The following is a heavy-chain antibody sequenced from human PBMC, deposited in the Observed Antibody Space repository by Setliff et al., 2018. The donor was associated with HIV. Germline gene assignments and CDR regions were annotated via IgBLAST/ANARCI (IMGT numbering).Heavy chain of an antibody. V-gene: IGHV3-30*07. Sequence: GGSLRLSCVASGFTFSTFAMHWVRQAPGKGLEWVSVISYDATRISYADSVMGRFSISRDNSRNTLYLQMNSLRVEDTAIYYCTKGVQRLRPYYFDSWGQGTLVTVSS. D-gene: IGHD4-17*01. CDR1: GFTFSTFA. CDR2: ISYDATRI. J-gene: IGHJ4*02. CDR3: TKGVQRLRPYYFDS.